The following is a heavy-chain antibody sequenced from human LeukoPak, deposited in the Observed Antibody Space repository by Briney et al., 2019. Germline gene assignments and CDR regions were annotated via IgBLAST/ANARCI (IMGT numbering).Heavy chain of an antibody. CDR1: GFTFSTHN. Sequence: GGSLRLSCAASGFTFSTHNMNWVRQAPGKGLEWVSSISSGSSYIYYSDSVKGRFTTSRDNAKNSLYLQMNTLRAEDTAVYYCARVGDFDTDCCGNCYPFDYWGQGTLVTVSS. V-gene: IGHV3-21*01. CDR3: ARVGDFDTDCCGNCYPFDY. J-gene: IGHJ4*02. CDR2: ISSGSSYI. D-gene: IGHD2-21*01.